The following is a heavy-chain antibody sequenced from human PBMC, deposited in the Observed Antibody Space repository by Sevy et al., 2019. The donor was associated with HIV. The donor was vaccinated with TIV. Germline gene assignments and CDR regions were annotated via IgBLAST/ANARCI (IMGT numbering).Heavy chain of an antibody. CDR2: ISWNSGSI. J-gene: IGHJ4*02. V-gene: IGHV3-9*01. CDR1: GFTFDDYA. D-gene: IGHD6-19*01. CDR3: AKGQDGSGAFDY. Sequence: GGSLRLSCAASGFTFDDYAMHWVRQAPGKGLEWVSGISWNSGSIGYADSVKGRFTISRDNAKNSLYLQMNSLRAEDTALYYCAKGQDGSGAFDYWGQGTLVTVSS.